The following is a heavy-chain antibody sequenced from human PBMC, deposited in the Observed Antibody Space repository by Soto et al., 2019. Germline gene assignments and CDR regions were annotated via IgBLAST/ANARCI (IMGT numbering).Heavy chain of an antibody. J-gene: IGHJ4*02. CDR3: ARLVGNSGLDY. V-gene: IGHV6-1*01. D-gene: IGHD6-25*01. CDR2: TYYRSRWHN. CDR1: GDSVSNIDAV. Sequence: SQTLSLTCAISGDSVSNIDAVWNWIRQSPSRGLEWLGRTYYRSRWHNEYALSVKSRMTINPDTSRNQFSLQLSSVTPEDTAVYYCARLVGNSGLDYWSQGTLVSV.